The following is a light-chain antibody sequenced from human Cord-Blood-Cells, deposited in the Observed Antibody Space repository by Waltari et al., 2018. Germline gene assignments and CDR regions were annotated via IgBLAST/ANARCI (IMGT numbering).Light chain of an antibody. CDR3: CSYAGSSTV. V-gene: IGLV2-23*01. CDR1: SSDVGSYNL. Sequence: ASLSGSPGQSITISCTGTSSDVGSYNLVSWYQQHPGKAPKLMIYEGSKRPSGVSNRFSGSKSGNTASLTISGLQAEDEADYYCCSYAGSSTVFGGGTKLTVL. J-gene: IGLJ3*02. CDR2: EGS.